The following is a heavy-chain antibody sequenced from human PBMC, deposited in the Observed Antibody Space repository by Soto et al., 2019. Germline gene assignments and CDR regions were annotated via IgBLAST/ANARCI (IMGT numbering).Heavy chain of an antibody. J-gene: IGHJ4*02. V-gene: IGHV1-69*06. Sequence: GASVKVSCKASGGTFSSYAISWVRQAPGQGLEWMGGIIPIFGTANYAQKFQGRVTITADKSTSTAYMELSSLRSEDTAVYYCASQAVTRNFDCWGQGTLVTVSS. CDR1: GGTFSSYA. CDR3: ASQAVTRNFDC. CDR2: IIPIFGTA. D-gene: IGHD4-17*01.